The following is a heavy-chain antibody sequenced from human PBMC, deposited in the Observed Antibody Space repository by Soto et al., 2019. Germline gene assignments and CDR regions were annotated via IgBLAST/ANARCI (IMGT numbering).Heavy chain of an antibody. J-gene: IGHJ6*02. D-gene: IGHD2-21*01. CDR1: GDTLTNHA. CDR3: AQGIAVMGHYDMSV. V-gene: IGHV1-69*12. Sequence: QVHLVQSGAEEKKAGSSVKVSCKASGDTLTNHAVSWVRQAPGQGLEWMGGITPIYDTTNIAQKFHGRLTFSADESSGTVSRELQSLTSGDTAVYYCAQGIAVMGHYDMSVWGQGTTVIVSS. CDR2: ITPIYDTT.